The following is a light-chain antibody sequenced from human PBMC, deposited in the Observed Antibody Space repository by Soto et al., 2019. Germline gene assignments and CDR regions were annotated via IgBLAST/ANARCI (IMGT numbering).Light chain of an antibody. CDR2: GAS. CDR1: QSVSSN. V-gene: IGKV3-15*01. CDR3: QQYNNWPYT. J-gene: IGKJ2*01. Sequence: EILMTQSPATLAVSPGERAALSCRASQSVSSNFAWYQQKPGQAPRLLMYGASSRATGTPARFSGSGSGTEFTLTISSLQSEDFAVYYCQQYNNWPYTCGLGTKLEMK.